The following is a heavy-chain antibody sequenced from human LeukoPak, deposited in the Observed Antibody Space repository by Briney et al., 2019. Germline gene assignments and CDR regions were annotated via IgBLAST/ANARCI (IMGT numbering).Heavy chain of an antibody. J-gene: IGHJ4*02. V-gene: IGHV3-30*03. CDR3: APEGDGYILFDY. CDR1: GFTFSSYG. Sequence: GRSLRLSCAAPGFTFSSYGTHWVRQAPGKGLEWVAVISYDGSNKYYADSVKGRFTIYRDNSKNTLYLQMNSLRVEDTAVYYCAPEGDGYILFDYWGQGTLVTVSS. CDR2: ISYDGSNK. D-gene: IGHD5-24*01.